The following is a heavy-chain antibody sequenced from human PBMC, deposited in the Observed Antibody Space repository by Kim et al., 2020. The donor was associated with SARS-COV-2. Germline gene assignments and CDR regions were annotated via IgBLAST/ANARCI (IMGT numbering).Heavy chain of an antibody. CDR2: ISAYNGNT. V-gene: IGHV1-18*01. Sequence: ASVKVSCKASGYTFTSYGISWVRQAPGQGLEWMGWISAYNGNTNYAQKLQGRVTMTTDTSTSTAYMELRSLRSDDTAVYYCARGPIAARRGGWFDPWGQGTLVTVSS. D-gene: IGHD6-6*01. J-gene: IGHJ5*02. CDR3: ARGPIAARRGGWFDP. CDR1: GYTFTSYG.